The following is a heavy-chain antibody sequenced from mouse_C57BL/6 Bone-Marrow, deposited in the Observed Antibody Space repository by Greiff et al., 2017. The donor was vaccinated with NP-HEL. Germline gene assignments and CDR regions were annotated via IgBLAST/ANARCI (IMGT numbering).Heavy chain of an antibody. CDR1: GFTFSSYT. J-gene: IGHJ4*01. D-gene: IGHD2-1*01. CDR2: ISGGGGNT. CDR3: ARGSMVRYAMDY. V-gene: IGHV5-9*01. Sequence: EVKLMESGGGLVKPGGSLKLSCAASGFTFSSYTMSWVRQTPEKRLEWVATISGGGGNTYYPDSVKGRFTISRDNAKNTLYLQMSSLRSEDTALYYCARGSMVRYAMDYWGQGTSVTVSS.